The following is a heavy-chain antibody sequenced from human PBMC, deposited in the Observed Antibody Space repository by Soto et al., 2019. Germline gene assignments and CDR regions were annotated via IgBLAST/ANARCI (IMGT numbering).Heavy chain of an antibody. Sequence: ASVKVSCKASGYTFTSYGISWVRQAPGQGLEWMGWISAYNGNTNYAQKLQGRVTMTTDTSTSTAYMELRSLRSDDTAVYYCARDSSGWYGRYYFDYWGQGTLVTVSS. V-gene: IGHV1-18*01. J-gene: IGHJ4*02. CDR3: ARDSSGWYGRYYFDY. CDR1: GYTFTSYG. CDR2: ISAYNGNT. D-gene: IGHD6-19*01.